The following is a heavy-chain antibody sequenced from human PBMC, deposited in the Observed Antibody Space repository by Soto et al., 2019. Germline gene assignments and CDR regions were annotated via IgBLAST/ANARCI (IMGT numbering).Heavy chain of an antibody. CDR3: ARAPSGSYLVWFDP. V-gene: IGHV4-61*01. D-gene: IGHD1-26*01. CDR2: IYYSGST. CDR1: GGSVSSGSYY. J-gene: IGHJ5*02. Sequence: SETLSLTCTVSGGSVSSGSYYWSWIRQPPGKGLEWIGYIYYSGSTNYNSSLKSRVTISVDTSKNQFSLKLSSVAAADTAVYYCARAPSGSYLVWFDPWGQGTLVTVSS.